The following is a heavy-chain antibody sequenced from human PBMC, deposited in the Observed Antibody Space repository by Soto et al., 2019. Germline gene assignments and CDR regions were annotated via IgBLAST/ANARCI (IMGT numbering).Heavy chain of an antibody. D-gene: IGHD5-12*01. CDR2: ISSSSSTI. J-gene: IGHJ4*02. Sequence: ESGGGLVQPGGSLRLSCAASGFTFSSYSMNWVRQAPGKGLEWVSYISSSSSTIYYADSVKGRFTISRDNAKNSLYLQMNSLRDEDTAVYYCAREPKPYSGYDGGRYFDYWGQGTLVTVSS. CDR3: AREPKPYSGYDGGRYFDY. CDR1: GFTFSSYS. V-gene: IGHV3-48*02.